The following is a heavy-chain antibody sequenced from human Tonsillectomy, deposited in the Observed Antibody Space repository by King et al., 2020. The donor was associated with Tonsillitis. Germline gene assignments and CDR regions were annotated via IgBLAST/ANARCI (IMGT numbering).Heavy chain of an antibody. Sequence: VQLVESGAEVKKPGESLRISCKGSGYNSNTYWISWVRQMTGKGLEWMVRIDPHDSYTNYSPSFQGHFTIAADNSISTVYLQWSSLKASDTAMYYCARWGWLSGGFDSWGQGPLVTVSS. D-gene: IGHD2-15*01. V-gene: IGHV5-10-1*03. CDR3: ARWGWLSGGFDS. J-gene: IGHJ4*02. CDR1: GYNSNTYW. CDR2: IDPHDSYT.